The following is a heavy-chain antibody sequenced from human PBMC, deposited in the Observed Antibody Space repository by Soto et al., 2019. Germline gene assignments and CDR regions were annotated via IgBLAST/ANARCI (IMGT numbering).Heavy chain of an antibody. CDR3: ARDPGSWYFDS. V-gene: IGHV4-59*01. J-gene: IGHJ4*02. CDR2: VYYSGST. CDR1: GGSISSYY. Sequence: PSETLSLTCTVSGGSISSYYWSWIRQPPGKGLELIGYVYYSGSTNYNPSLRSRVNISVDTSKNQLSLKMSSVTAADTAVYYCARDPGSWYFDSWGQGIQVT. D-gene: IGHD3-10*01.